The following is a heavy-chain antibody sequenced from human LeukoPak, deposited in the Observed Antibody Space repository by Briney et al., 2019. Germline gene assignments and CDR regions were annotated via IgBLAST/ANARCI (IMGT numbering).Heavy chain of an antibody. Sequence: PGGSLRLSCAASGFTFSSYWMTWVRQAPGKGLEWVANIKQDGSEKYYVDSVKGRFTISRDNAKNSLYLQMNSLRAEDTAAYYCARDGCSSTSCYLGYYYYGMDVWGQGTTVTVSS. CDR2: IKQDGSEK. D-gene: IGHD2-2*01. CDR1: GFTFSSYW. V-gene: IGHV3-7*01. J-gene: IGHJ6*02. CDR3: ARDGCSSTSCYLGYYYYGMDV.